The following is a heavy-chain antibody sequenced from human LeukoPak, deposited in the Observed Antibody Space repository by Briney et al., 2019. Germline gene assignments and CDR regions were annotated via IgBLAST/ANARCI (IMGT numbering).Heavy chain of an antibody. CDR1: GFTFSDYA. CDR3: ARDDWGFDP. Sequence: GGSLRLSCAASGFTFSDYAMHWVRQAPGKGLEWVAFISYDGRNKYYGDSVKGRFTISRDNSKNTLYLQMNSLRAEDTAVFYCARDDWGFDPWGQGTLATVPS. D-gene: IGHD2-21*01. V-gene: IGHV3-30*04. CDR2: ISYDGRNK. J-gene: IGHJ5*02.